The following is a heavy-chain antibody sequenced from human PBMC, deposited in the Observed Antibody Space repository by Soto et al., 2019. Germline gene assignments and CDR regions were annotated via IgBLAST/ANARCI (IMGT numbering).Heavy chain of an antibody. D-gene: IGHD4-17*01. J-gene: IGHJ4*02. CDR3: AREVTVTTFDY. V-gene: IGHV4-59*01. CDR2: IYYSGST. CDR1: GGSISSYY. Sequence: SQTLSLTCTVSGGSISSYYWSWIRQPPGKGLEWIGYIYYSGSTNYNPSLKSRVTISVDTSKNQFSLKLSSVTAADTAVYYCAREVTVTTFDYWGQGTLVTVSS.